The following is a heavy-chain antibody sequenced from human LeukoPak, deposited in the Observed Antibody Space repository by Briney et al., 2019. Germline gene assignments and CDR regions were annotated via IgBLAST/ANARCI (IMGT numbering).Heavy chain of an antibody. J-gene: IGHJ4*02. Sequence: NSGGSLRLSCAASGFTFSSYSMNWVRQAPGKGLEWVSSINSSSSYIYYADSVKGRFTISRDNAKNSLYLQMNSLRAEDTAVYYCAVWFGDFDYWGQGTLVTVSS. CDR2: INSSSSYI. D-gene: IGHD3-10*01. CDR3: AVWFGDFDY. CDR1: GFTFSSYS. V-gene: IGHV3-21*01.